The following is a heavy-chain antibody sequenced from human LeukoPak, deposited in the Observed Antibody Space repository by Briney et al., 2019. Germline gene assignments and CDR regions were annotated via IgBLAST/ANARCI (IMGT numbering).Heavy chain of an antibody. J-gene: IGHJ3*02. Sequence: ASVKVSCKASGYTFTGNYLHWVRQAPGQGLEWLGWINPKNGGTYYAQNFQGRVAMTRDTSISTAYMELSTLRSDDTAVYYCARGPGPKAFDMWGQGTMVTVS. CDR3: ARGPGPKAFDM. CDR2: INPKNGGT. CDR1: GYTFTGNY. V-gene: IGHV1-2*02.